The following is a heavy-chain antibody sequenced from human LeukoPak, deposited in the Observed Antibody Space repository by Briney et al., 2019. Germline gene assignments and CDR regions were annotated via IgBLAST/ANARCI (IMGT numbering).Heavy chain of an antibody. CDR2: ISNSGGTT. CDR3: AKRLSATDD. J-gene: IGHJ4*02. Sequence: GGSLSLSWAASGFLFINYAMSGVRQAPGKGLEWASGISNSGGTTYYADSVKGRFTVSRDNGKNTLSLQMNSLRAEDTAIYYCAKRLSATDDWGQGTLVTVSS. CDR1: GFLFINYA. D-gene: IGHD5-12*01. V-gene: IGHV3-23*01.